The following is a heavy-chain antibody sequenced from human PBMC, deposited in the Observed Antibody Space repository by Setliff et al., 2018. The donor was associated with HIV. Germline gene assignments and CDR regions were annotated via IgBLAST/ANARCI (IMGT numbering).Heavy chain of an antibody. Sequence: GGSLRLSCTASGFTFGDYVMSWVRQAPGKGLEWVGFVGNRLPQGTTQYAAAVKGRFVISRDDSKGIVYLQMRSLTTEDTAVYYCTRDQWLVPGGYFDLWGRGTLVTVSS. V-gene: IGHV3-49*04. D-gene: IGHD6-19*01. CDR1: GFTFGDYV. CDR3: TRDQWLVPGGYFDL. CDR2: VGNRLPQGTT. J-gene: IGHJ2*01.